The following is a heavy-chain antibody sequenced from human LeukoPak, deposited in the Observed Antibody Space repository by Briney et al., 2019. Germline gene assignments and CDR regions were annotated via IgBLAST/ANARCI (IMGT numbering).Heavy chain of an antibody. Sequence: GGSLGLSCAASGFTFRNYVIHWVRQAPGKGLVWVSRINSDGSSTSYADSVKGRFTISRDNAKNTLYLQMNSLRAEDTAVYYCARGVSSSNSWGQGTLVTVSS. D-gene: IGHD6-6*01. CDR2: INSDGSST. V-gene: IGHV3-74*01. J-gene: IGHJ4*02. CDR3: ARGVSSSNS. CDR1: GFTFRNYV.